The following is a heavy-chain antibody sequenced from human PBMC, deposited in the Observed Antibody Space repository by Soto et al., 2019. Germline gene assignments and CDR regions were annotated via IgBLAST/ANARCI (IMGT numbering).Heavy chain of an antibody. CDR3: ARVDSNYGDYYYGTDV. CDR2: INPNSGGT. Sequence: ASVKVSCKASGYTFTGYYMHWVRQAPGQGLEWMGWINPNSGGTNYAQKFQGWVTMTRDTSISTAYMELSRLRSDDTAVYYCARVDSNYGDYYYGTDVWGQGTTVTVSS. CDR1: GYTFTGYY. V-gene: IGHV1-2*04. J-gene: IGHJ6*02. D-gene: IGHD4-4*01.